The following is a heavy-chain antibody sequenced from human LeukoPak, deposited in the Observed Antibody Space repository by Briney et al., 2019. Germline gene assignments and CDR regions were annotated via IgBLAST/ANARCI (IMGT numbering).Heavy chain of an antibody. CDR2: INHSGNT. D-gene: IGHD1-1*01. CDR1: GGSFSDYY. CDR3: ARVNWNDVLFT. V-gene: IGHV4-34*01. Sequence: SETLSLTCAVYGGSFSDYYWSWIRQPPGKGLEWIGEINHSGNTNYNASLKSRATISVDTSRTQFSLKRSSVTAADTAVYYCARVNWNDVLFTWGPGTLVTVSS. J-gene: IGHJ4*02.